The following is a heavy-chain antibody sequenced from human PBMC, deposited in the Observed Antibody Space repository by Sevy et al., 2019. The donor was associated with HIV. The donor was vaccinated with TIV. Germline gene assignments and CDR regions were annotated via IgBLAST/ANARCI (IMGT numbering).Heavy chain of an antibody. V-gene: IGHV1-2*02. CDR3: ARESYDCGSGAVDYDYGMDV. CDR1: GYTFSDSGYY. CDR2: INPKSGAT. D-gene: IGHD3-3*01. J-gene: IGHJ6*02. Sequence: ASVKVSCKASGYTFSDSGYYVHWVRQAPGQGLEWMGWINPKSGATNYAQKFQGRVTMTRDTSVSTANMELTRLTSDDTAVYYCARESYDCGSGAVDYDYGMDVWGQGTTVTVSS.